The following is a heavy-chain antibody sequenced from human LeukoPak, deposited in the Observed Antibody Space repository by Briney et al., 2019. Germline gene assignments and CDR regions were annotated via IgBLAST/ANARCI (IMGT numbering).Heavy chain of an antibody. Sequence: SETLSLTCSVSGGSISSSSNYWGWIRQPPGKGLEWNENIYNRGSTYYNPSLKSQVTISVDTSKNQYSLNLSSVTAAETDVYYCARHREYCSNITCFPFDFDYWGQGTLVTVSS. CDR1: GGSISSSSNY. D-gene: IGHD2-2*01. CDR2: IYNRGST. CDR3: ARHREYCSNITCFPFDFDY. J-gene: IGHJ4*02. V-gene: IGHV4-39*01.